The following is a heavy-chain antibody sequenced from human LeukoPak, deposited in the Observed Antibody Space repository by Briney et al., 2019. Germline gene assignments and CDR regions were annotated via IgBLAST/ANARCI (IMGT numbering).Heavy chain of an antibody. CDR2: ISHDGSSE. CDR1: GFTFSNYA. D-gene: IGHD6-13*01. J-gene: IGHJ3*02. CDR3: ARERDSSSWYAFDI. Sequence: PGGSLRLSCAASGFTFSNYAMHWVRQAPGKGLEWVALISHDGSSEYYGDSMKGRFTISRDNSRNTFYLQMNSLRAEDTAVYYCARERDSSSWYAFDIWGQGTMVTVSS. V-gene: IGHV3-30*03.